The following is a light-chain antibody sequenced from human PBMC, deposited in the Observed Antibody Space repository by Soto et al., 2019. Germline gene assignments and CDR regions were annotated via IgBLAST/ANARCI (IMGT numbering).Light chain of an antibody. CDR3: QQYGSSPTWT. V-gene: IGKV3-20*01. CDR2: GAS. J-gene: IGKJ1*01. CDR1: QSVSSSY. Sequence: VLTQSLVTLSLSPGEGATLSCRSSQSVSSSYLAWYQQKPGQAPRLLIYGASSRATGIPDRFSGSGSGTDFTLTISRLEPEDFAVYYCQQYGSSPTWTFCQGTKVDI.